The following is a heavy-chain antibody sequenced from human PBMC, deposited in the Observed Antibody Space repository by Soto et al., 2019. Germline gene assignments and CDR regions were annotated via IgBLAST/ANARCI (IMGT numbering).Heavy chain of an antibody. CDR2: INPYDGDT. J-gene: IGHJ4*02. CDR3: ARAWVVVTAPDY. D-gene: IGHD2-21*02. V-gene: IGHV1-18*01. Sequence: ASVKVSCKASGYTFTIYGLSWVRQAPGQGLEWMGWINPYDGDTNYAQNFQGRVTMTTDTSTSTAYMELRSLRSEDTAVYYCARAWVVVTAPDYWGQGTLVTVSS. CDR1: GYTFTIYG.